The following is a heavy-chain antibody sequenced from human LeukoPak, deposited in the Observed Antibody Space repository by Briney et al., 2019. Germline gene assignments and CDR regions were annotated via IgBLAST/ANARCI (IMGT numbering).Heavy chain of an antibody. V-gene: IGHV1-2*02. Sequence: GASVKVSCKASGYTFTGSYMHWVRQAPGQRLEWMGWINPNSGGTDYAQKFQGRVTMTRDTSISTAYMEVSRLRSDDTAVYYCARDYYDSSGYSRFDPWGQGTLVTVSS. D-gene: IGHD3-22*01. CDR2: INPNSGGT. CDR3: ARDYYDSSGYSRFDP. CDR1: GYTFTGSY. J-gene: IGHJ5*02.